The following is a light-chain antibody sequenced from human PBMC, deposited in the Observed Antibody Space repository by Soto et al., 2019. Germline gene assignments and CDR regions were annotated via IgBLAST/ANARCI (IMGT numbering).Light chain of an antibody. CDR1: QSVSSY. CDR2: DAS. V-gene: IGKV3-11*01. J-gene: IGKJ5*01. Sequence: EIVLTQSPATLSLSPGERATLSCRASQSVSSYLACYQQKPGQAPRLLIYDASNRATGIPARFSGSGSVTEFALTISSLRSEDFAVYYCQQYNNWPITFGQGTRLEIK. CDR3: QQYNNWPIT.